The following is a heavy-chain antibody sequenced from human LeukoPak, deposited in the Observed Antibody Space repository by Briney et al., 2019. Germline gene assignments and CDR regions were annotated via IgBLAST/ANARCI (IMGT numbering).Heavy chain of an antibody. D-gene: IGHD7-27*01. V-gene: IGHV4-34*01. CDR3: ARGTGWPRTYFDY. J-gene: IGHJ4*02. Sequence: SETLSLTCAVYGGSFSGYYWSWIRQPLGKGLEWIGEINHSGSTNYNPSLKSRVTISVDTSKNQFSLKLSSVTAADTAVYYCARGTGWPRTYFDYWGQGTLLTVSS. CDR1: GGSFSGYY. CDR2: INHSGST.